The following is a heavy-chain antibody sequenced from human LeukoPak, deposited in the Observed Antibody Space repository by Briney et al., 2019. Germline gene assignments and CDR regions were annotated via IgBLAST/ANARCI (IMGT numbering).Heavy chain of an antibody. CDR1: GGSISSYY. Sequence: SETLFLTCTVSGGSISSYYWSWIRQPPGKGLEWIGYIYYSGSTNYNPSLKSRVTISLDTSKNQFSLKLSSVTAADTAVYYCARGVVAAAGRTFDFWGQGTLVTVSS. CDR2: IYYSGST. J-gene: IGHJ4*02. V-gene: IGHV4-59*01. CDR3: ARGVVAAAGRTFDF. D-gene: IGHD6-13*01.